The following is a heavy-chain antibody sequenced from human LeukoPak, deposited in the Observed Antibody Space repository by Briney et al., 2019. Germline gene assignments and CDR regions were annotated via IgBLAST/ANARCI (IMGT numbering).Heavy chain of an antibody. D-gene: IGHD3-3*01. J-gene: IGHJ6*02. CDR3: ARRPGRITIFGVVIPSGMDV. V-gene: IGHV1-18*01. CDR2: ISAYNGNT. CDR1: GYTFTSYG. Sequence: ASVKVSCKASGYTFTSYGISWVRQAPGQGLEWMGWISAYNGNTNYAQKLQGRVTMTTDTSTSSAYMELRSLRSDDTAVYYCARRPGRITIFGVVIPSGMDVWGQGTTVTVSS.